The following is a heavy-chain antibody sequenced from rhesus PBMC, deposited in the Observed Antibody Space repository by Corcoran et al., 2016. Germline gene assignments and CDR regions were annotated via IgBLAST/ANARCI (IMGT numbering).Heavy chain of an antibody. D-gene: IGHD1-38*01. CDR3: ARSDAPITPGQPHYWYFDI. CDR2: ITGNRVAN. CDR1: GASIRSYW. Sequence: QVQLQESGPGLVKPSETLSLTCAVSGASIRSYWWSWIRQPPGRGLEWIGEITGNRVANEYNHSLKSRVTSSKDASKNQFSLNLTSGTAADTAVYYCARSDAPITPGQPHYWYFDIWGPGTPIIISS. V-gene: IGHV4-80*01. J-gene: IGHJ2*01.